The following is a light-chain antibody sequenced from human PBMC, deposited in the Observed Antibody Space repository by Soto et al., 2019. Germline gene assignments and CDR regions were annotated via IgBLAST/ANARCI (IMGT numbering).Light chain of an antibody. CDR1: QSFSSY. CDR2: DAS. CDR3: QQRSTS. J-gene: IGKJ5*01. V-gene: IGKV3-11*01. Sequence: EIVMTQSPATLSVSPGERATLSCRASQSFSSYLAWYQQKPGQAPRLLIYDASNRATGIPARFSGSGSGTDFTLTISSLEPEDFAVYYCQQRSTSFGQGTRLEIK.